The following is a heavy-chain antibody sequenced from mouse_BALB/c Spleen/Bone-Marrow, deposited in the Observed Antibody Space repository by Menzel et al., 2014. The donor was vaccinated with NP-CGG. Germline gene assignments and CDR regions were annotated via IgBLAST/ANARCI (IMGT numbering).Heavy chain of an antibody. Sequence: VQLQQSGAELVRPGASVKLSCKASGYTFTDYYVSWVKQRPGQGLEWIGEIYPGSGNTYYNEKFKGKATLTVDRSSSTAYMRLGSLASEDSAIYFCARAASLDCWGRGTSVTVPS. CDR3: ARAASLDC. CDR2: IYPGSGNT. CDR1: GYTFTDYY. V-gene: IGHV1-77*01. J-gene: IGHJ4*01.